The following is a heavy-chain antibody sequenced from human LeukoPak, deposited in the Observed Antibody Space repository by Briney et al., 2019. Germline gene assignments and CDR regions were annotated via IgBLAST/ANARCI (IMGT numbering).Heavy chain of an antibody. CDR2: VYYTGNA. Sequence: SETLSLTCAVSGDSISNHIYYWDWIRQTPGKGLEWIGAVYYTGNAYYNPSLKSRITISVDTSDNRFSLHLSSVNAADTAIYYCARLRALSGHRGAFDIWGQGTLVTVSS. CDR3: ARLRALSGHRGAFDI. CDR1: GDSISNHIYY. V-gene: IGHV4-39*01. J-gene: IGHJ3*02. D-gene: IGHD5/OR15-5a*01.